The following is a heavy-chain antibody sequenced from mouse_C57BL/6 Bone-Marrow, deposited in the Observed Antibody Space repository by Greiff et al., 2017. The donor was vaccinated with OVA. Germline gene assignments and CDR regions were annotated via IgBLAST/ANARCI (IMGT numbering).Heavy chain of an antibody. J-gene: IGHJ4*01. Sequence: LMESGPGLVKPSQSLSLTCSVTGYSITSGYYWNWIRQFPGNKLEWMGYISYDGSNNYNPSLKNRISITRDTSKNQFFLKLNSLTTEDTATYYCARRGGSSSLYAMDYWGQGTSVTVSS. CDR2: ISYDGSN. CDR3: ARRGGSSSLYAMDY. CDR1: GYSITSGYY. D-gene: IGHD1-1*01. V-gene: IGHV3-6*01.